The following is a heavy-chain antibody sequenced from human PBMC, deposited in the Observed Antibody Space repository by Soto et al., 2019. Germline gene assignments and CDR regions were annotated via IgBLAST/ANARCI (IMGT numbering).Heavy chain of an antibody. CDR3: ARERIVGATTFDY. V-gene: IGHV3-7*03. CDR1: GFTFSSYW. CDR2: IKQDGSEK. Sequence: PGGSLRLSCAASGFTFSSYWMSWVRQAPGKGLEWVANIKQDGSEKYYVDSVKGRFTISRDNAKNSLYLQMNSLRAEDTAVYYCARERIVGATTFDYWGQGTLVTVSS. D-gene: IGHD1-26*01. J-gene: IGHJ4*02.